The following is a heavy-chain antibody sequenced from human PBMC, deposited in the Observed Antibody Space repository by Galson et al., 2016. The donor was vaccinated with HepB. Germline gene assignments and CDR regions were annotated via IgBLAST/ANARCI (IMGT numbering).Heavy chain of an antibody. CDR2: INSDGTST. V-gene: IGHV3-74*01. CDR3: ASHLGGSSLDPFDI. Sequence: SLRLSCAASGFTFSSYWMHWVRQAPGKGLVWVSGINSDGTSTTYADSVKGRFTISRDKSKNTLFLNMNSLRAEDTASYYCASHLGGSSLDPFDIWGRGTMVTVSS. J-gene: IGHJ3*02. D-gene: IGHD3-16*01. CDR1: GFTFSSYW.